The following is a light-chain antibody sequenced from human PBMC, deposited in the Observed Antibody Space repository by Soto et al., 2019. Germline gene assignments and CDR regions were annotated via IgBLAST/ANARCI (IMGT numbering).Light chain of an antibody. V-gene: IGLV2-14*01. CDR2: DVN. CDR1: SSDVGAYNY. CDR3: TSWTTSTTMK. J-gene: IGLJ2*01. Sequence: QSVLXQPASVSGSPGQSITISCTGTSSDVGAYNYVSWYQQHPGKAPKLMIYDVNIRPSGVSNRFSGSRSGNTASLTISGLQAEDEADYYCTSWTTSTTMKFGGGTKVTVL.